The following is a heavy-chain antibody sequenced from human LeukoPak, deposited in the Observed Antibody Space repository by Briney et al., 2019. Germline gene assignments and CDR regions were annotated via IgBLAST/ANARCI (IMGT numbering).Heavy chain of an antibody. CDR2: INPNSGRT. CDR3: ARRQLVGATDY. J-gene: IGHJ4*02. D-gene: IGHD1-26*01. CDR1: GYTFTGYY. V-gene: IGHV1-2*02. Sequence: ASVKVSCKASGYTFTGYYMHWVRQAPGQGLEWMGWINPNSGRTNYAQKFQGRVTMTRDTSISTAYMELSRLRSDDTAVYYCARRQLVGATDYWGQGTLVTVSS.